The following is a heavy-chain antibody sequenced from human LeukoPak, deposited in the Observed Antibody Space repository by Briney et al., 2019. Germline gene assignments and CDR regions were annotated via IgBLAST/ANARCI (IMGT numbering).Heavy chain of an antibody. J-gene: IGHJ4*02. CDR2: IYHSGST. CDR1: GGSISSGGYY. Sequence: SETLSLTCTVSGGSISSGGYYWSWIRQPPGKGLEWIGYIYHSGSTYYNPSLESRVTISVDRSKNQFSLKLSSVTAADTAVYYCARSTPNSAFDYWGQGTLVTVSS. V-gene: IGHV4-30-2*01. D-gene: IGHD4-23*01. CDR3: ARSTPNSAFDY.